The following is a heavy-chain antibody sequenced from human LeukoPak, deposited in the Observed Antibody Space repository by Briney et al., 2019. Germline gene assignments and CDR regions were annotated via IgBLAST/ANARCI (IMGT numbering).Heavy chain of an antibody. CDR1: GGTFSSYA. Sequence: SVKVSCKASGGTFSSYAISWVRQAPGQGLEWMGGIIPTFGTANYAQKFQGRVTITADESTSTAYMELSSLRSEDTAVYYCAGDMRGGFDAFDIWGQGTMVTVSS. CDR2: IIPTFGTA. D-gene: IGHD5-12*01. V-gene: IGHV1-69*13. J-gene: IGHJ3*02. CDR3: AGDMRGGFDAFDI.